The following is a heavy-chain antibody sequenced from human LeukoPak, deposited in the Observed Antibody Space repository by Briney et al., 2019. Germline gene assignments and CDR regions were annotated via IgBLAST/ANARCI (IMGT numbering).Heavy chain of an antibody. CDR1: GYTFTGYY. CDR2: ICAYNGNT. J-gene: IGHJ4*02. D-gene: IGHD3-22*01. Sequence: SVKVSCKASGYTFTGYYMHWVRPAPGQGLEWMGWICAYNGNTNYAQKLQGRVTMTTDTSTSTAYMEQSSLRSDDTAVYYCARARGYDSSGYGRPYYFDYWGEGTPVTVS. CDR3: ARARGYDSSGYGRPYYFDY. V-gene: IGHV1-18*04.